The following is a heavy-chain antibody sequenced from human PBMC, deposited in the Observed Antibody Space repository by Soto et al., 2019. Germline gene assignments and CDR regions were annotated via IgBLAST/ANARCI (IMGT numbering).Heavy chain of an antibody. D-gene: IGHD3-3*01. CDR1: GASISSYY. Sequence: QVQLQESGPGLVKPSETLSLICTVSGASISSYYWNWIRQSPEKGLEWIGYVYYSGNSNFNPSLRDRLTMSVDMSKNQVSLKLKSVSAADTALYYCARGTISGVVIPRGCYFDFWGQGALVTVSS. J-gene: IGHJ4*02. CDR3: ARGTISGVVIPRGCYFDF. CDR2: VYYSGNS. V-gene: IGHV4-59*13.